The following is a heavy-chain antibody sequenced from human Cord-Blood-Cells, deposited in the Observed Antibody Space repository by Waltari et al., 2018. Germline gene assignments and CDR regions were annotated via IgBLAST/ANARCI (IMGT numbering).Heavy chain of an antibody. D-gene: IGHD1-1*01. CDR3: ARVSEMATIGKPYFDC. V-gene: IGHV1-69*12. CDR2: IIPSFGTA. Sequence: QVQLVQSGAEVKKPGSSVKVSCKASGGTFSSYAISWVRQAPGPGLEWMGGIIPSFGTANYEQKFQGRVRITADESTSTAYMEPSSLRSEDTAVYYCARVSEMATIGKPYFDCWGHGTLVTVSS. J-gene: IGHJ4*01. CDR1: GGTFSSYA.